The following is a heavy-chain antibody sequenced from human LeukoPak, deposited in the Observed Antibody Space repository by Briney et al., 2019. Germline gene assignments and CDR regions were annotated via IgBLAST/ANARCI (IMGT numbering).Heavy chain of an antibody. V-gene: IGHV3-33*01. D-gene: IGHD3-10*01. J-gene: IGHJ4*02. CDR2: IWYDGRKK. CDR3: ARGTFGVDY. Sequence: PGGSLRLSCVASGFTFRNFGMHWVRQAPGKGPEWVAPIWYDGRKKYYADSVKGRFTISRDNAKNALFLQMNSMRAEDTAVYYCARGTFGVDYWGQGTLVTVSS. CDR1: GFTFRNFG.